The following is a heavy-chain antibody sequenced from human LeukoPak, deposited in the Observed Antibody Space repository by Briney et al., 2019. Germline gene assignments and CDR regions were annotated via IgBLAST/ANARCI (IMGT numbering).Heavy chain of an antibody. CDR3: ASPSGDHVHYFDY. CDR2: FDPEDGET. J-gene: IGHJ4*02. Sequence: ASVKVSCKVSGYTLTELSMHWVRPAPGKGLEWMGGFDPEDGETIYAQKFQGRVTMTEDTSTDTAYMELSSLRSEDTAVYYCASPSGDHVHYFDYWGQGTLVTVSS. V-gene: IGHV1-24*01. CDR1: GYTLTELS. D-gene: IGHD7-27*01.